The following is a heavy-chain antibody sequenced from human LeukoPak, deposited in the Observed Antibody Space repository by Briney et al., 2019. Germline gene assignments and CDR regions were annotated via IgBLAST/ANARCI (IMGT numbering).Heavy chain of an antibody. J-gene: IGHJ5*02. CDR3: ARHITPYESGSYRIPPWFDP. D-gene: IGHD3-10*01. V-gene: IGHV4-39*07. Sequence: SETLSLTCTVSGGFISSSSYYWGWIRQPPGKVLEWIGSIYYSGSTYYNPSLKSRVTISVDTSKNHFSLKLSSVTAADTAVYYCARHITPYESGSYRIPPWFDPWGQGTLVTVSS. CDR2: IYYSGST. CDR1: GGFISSSSYY.